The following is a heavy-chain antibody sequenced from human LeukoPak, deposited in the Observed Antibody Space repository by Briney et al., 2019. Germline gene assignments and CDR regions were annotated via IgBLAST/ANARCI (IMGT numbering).Heavy chain of an antibody. CDR3: ANFRELYLSLVAYFDY. V-gene: IGHV3-23*01. J-gene: IGHJ4*02. Sequence: GGSLRLSCAASGFTFSSYGMSWVRQAPGKGLEWGSAISGSGGSTYYADSVKGRFTISRDNSKNTLYLQMNSLRAEDTAVYYCANFRELYLSLVAYFDYWGQGTLVTVSS. CDR2: ISGSGGST. D-gene: IGHD3-10*01. CDR1: GFTFSSYG.